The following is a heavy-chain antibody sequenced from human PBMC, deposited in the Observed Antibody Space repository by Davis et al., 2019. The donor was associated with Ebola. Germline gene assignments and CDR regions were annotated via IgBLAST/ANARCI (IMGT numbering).Heavy chain of an antibody. CDR2: IIPILGIA. D-gene: IGHD2-2*01. Sequence: AASVKVSCKASGGTFSSYTISWVRQAPGQGLEWMGRIIPILGIANYAQKFQGRVTITADKSTSTAYMELSSLRSEDTAVYYCARDGLDIVLVPAAMLSWYFDLWGRGTLVTVSS. CDR3: ARDGLDIVLVPAAMLSWYFDL. V-gene: IGHV1-69*04. J-gene: IGHJ2*01. CDR1: GGTFSSYT.